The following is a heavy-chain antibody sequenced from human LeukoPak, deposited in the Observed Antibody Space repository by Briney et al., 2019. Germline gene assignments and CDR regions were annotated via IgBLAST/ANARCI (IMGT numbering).Heavy chain of an antibody. CDR2: IIPIFGTA. CDR3: ARDPIAAAGTIYYYYYYMDV. J-gene: IGHJ6*03. CDR1: GGTFSSYA. D-gene: IGHD6-13*01. Sequence: ASVKVSCKASGGTFSSYAISWVQQAPGQGLEWMGEIIPIFGTANYPQRFQGRVTITTDESTSTVYMELSSLRSEDTAVYYCARDPIAAAGTIYYYYYYMDVWGKGTTVTVSS. V-gene: IGHV1-69*05.